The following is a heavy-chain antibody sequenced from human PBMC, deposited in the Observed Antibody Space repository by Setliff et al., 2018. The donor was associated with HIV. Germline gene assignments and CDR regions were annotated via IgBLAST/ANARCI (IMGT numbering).Heavy chain of an antibody. CDR1: GGSISRYY. CDR2: IYSSGST. CDR3: ARTFYGGSFDY. Sequence: PSETLSLTCSVSGGSISRYYWSWIRQPPGKGLEWIGYIYSSGSTSYNPSLKSRVTISVDTSKNQFSLKVNSVTPADTAVYYCARTFYGGSFDYWGQGTLVTRLL. V-gene: IGHV4-59*01. J-gene: IGHJ4*02. D-gene: IGHD4-17*01.